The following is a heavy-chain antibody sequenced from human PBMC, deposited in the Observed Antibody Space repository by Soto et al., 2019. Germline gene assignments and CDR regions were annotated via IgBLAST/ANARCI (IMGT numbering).Heavy chain of an antibody. D-gene: IGHD2-15*01. CDR1: GFTFSSYA. CDR2: ISGSGGST. J-gene: IGHJ5*02. CDR3: AKDFVRRIGYCSGGSCYHNWFDP. V-gene: IGHV3-23*01. Sequence: GGSLRLSCAASGFTFSSYAMSWVRQAPGRGLEWVSAISGSGGSTYYADSVKGRFTISRDNSKNTLYLQMNSLRAEDTAVYYCAKDFVRRIGYCSGGSCYHNWFDPWGQGTLVTVSS.